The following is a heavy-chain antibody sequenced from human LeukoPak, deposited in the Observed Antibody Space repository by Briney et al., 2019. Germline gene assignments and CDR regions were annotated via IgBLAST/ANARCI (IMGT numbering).Heavy chain of an antibody. J-gene: IGHJ6*03. V-gene: IGHV4-34*01. Sequence: PSETLSLTCAVYGGSFSGYYWSWIRQPPGKGLEWIGEINHSGSTNYNPSLKSRVTISVDTSKNQFSLKLSSVTAADTAVYYCARGRVAAAGGEYYYYYYYMDVWGKGTTVTVSS. CDR3: ARGRVAAAGGEYYYYYYYMDV. CDR1: GGSFSGYY. D-gene: IGHD6-13*01. CDR2: INHSGST.